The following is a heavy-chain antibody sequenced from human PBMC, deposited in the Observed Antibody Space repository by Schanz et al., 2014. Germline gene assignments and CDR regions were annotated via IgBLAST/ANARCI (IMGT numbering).Heavy chain of an antibody. CDR2: ISSDGGTT. V-gene: IGHV3-74*02. CDR3: ARPRSSGWYDVLGY. Sequence: EVQLVESGGGLVKPGGSLRLSCAASGFTFSNYTMYWVRQAPGKGLVWVSRISSDGGTTSYADSVKGRFTVSRDNAENTLYLQMNNLRAEDTAVYYCARPRSSGWYDVLGYWGQGTLVTVSS. J-gene: IGHJ4*02. CDR1: GFTFSNYT. D-gene: IGHD6-19*01.